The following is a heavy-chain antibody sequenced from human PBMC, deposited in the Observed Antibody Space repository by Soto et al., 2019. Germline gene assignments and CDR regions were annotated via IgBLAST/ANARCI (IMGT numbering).Heavy chain of an antibody. CDR1: GFTFSSYS. CDR2: ISSSSSTI. D-gene: IGHD6-13*01. J-gene: IGHJ6*02. V-gene: IGHV3-48*02. CDR3: ARGSSWYVDYYYYGMDV. Sequence: GGSLRLSCAASGFTFSSYSMNWVRQAPGKGLELVSYISSSSSTIYYADSVKGRFTISRDNAKNSLYLQMNSLRDEDTAVYYCARGSSWYVDYYYYGMDVWGQGTTVTVSS.